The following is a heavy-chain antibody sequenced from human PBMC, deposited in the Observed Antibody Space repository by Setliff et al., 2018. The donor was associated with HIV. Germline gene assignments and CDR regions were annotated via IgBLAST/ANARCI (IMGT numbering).Heavy chain of an antibody. D-gene: IGHD3-3*01. V-gene: IGHV4-4*09. Sequence: SETLSLTCTVSGGSISTYYWSWIRQPPGKGLEWIGYIYTSGTTNYNPSLKSRVTISVDTSKKQVSLKLSSVTAADTAVYYCARHANYDFWSGYWGYYFDYWGQGTLVT. CDR1: GGSISTYY. CDR3: ARHANYDFWSGYWGYYFDY. CDR2: IYTSGTT. J-gene: IGHJ4*02.